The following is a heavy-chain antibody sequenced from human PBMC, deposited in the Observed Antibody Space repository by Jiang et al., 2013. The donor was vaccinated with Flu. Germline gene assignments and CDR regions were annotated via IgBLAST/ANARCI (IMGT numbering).Heavy chain of an antibody. V-gene: IGHV4-59*01. Sequence: GPGLVKPSETLSLTCAVSGGSISRYYWTWIRQAPGKKGLEWIGYISDTGRADYNPSLKSRVTISVDTSKSQVTLSLRSVTAADTAMYYCARSGGRYCSNTSCLDHWGQGTVVTVSS. J-gene: IGHJ5*02. CDR3: ARSGGRYCSNTSCLDH. CDR1: GGSISRYY. D-gene: IGHD2-2*01. CDR2: ISDTGRA.